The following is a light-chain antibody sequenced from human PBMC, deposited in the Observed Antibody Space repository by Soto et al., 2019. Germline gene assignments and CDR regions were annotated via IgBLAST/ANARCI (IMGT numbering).Light chain of an antibody. V-gene: IGKV3-20*01. CDR2: GAS. J-gene: IGKJ1*01. CDR1: QTIRSNL. CDR3: QQYGSAPWT. Sequence: ETVLTQSPGTLSLSPGERATISCRASQTIRSNLLAWYRQTPGQAPRLLIYGASNMASGIADRFSGSGSGTDFTLIISRLEPEDFALYYCQQYGSAPWTFGQGTKVEIK.